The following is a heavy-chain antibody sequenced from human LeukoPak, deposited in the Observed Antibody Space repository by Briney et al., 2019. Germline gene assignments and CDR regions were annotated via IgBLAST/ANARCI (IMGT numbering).Heavy chain of an antibody. V-gene: IGHV4-59*01. J-gene: IGHJ3*02. CDR2: IYYSGST. D-gene: IGHD3-16*02. CDR1: GGSISSYY. CDR3: ARDNGYYDYVWGSYRPGTAFDI. Sequence: SETLSLTCTVSGGSISSYYWSWIRQPPGKGLEWIGYIYYSGSTNYNPSLKGRVTISVDTSKNQFSLKLSSVTAADTAVYYCARDNGYYDYVWGSYRPGTAFDIWGQGTMVTVSS.